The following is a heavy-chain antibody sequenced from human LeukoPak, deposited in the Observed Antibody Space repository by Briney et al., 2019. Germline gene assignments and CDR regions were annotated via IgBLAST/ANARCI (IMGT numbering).Heavy chain of an antibody. D-gene: IGHD2-15*01. V-gene: IGHV4-39*01. CDR2: IYYSGST. CDR1: GGSISSSSYY. CDR3: ARHARSIVVVVAASSPFDY. J-gene: IGHJ4*02. Sequence: SETLSLTYTVSGGSISSSSYYWGWIRQPPGKGLEWIGSIYYSGSTYYNPSLKSRVTISVDTSKNQFSLKLSSVTAADTAVYYCARHARSIVVVVAASSPFDYWGQGTLVTVSS.